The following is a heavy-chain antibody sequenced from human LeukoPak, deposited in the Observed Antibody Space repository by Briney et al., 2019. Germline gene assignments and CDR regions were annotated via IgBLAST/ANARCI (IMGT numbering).Heavy chain of an antibody. J-gene: IGHJ4*02. D-gene: IGHD5-12*01. CDR1: GGTFSSYA. V-gene: IGHV1-69*01. CDR3: ARRGYSGYPLSYYFDY. Sequence: SAKVSCKASGGTFSSYAISWVRQAPGQGLEWMGGIIPIFGTANYAQKFQGRVTITADESTSTAYMELSSLRSEGTAVYYCARRGYSGYPLSYYFDYWGQGTLVTVSS. CDR2: IIPIFGTA.